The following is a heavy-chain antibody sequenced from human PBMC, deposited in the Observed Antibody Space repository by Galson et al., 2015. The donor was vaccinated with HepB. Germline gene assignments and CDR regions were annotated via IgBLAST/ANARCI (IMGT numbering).Heavy chain of an antibody. CDR1: GFTFSSYW. V-gene: IGHV3-7*03. J-gene: IGHJ4*02. D-gene: IGHD2-15*01. CDR3: ARAKCGGSCRRLSFDY. Sequence: SLRLSCAASGFTFSSYWMSWVRQAPGKGLEWVANIKQDGSEKYYVDSVKGRFTISRDNAKNSLYLQMNSLRAEDTAVYYCARAKCGGSCRRLSFDYWGQGTLVTVSS. CDR2: IKQDGSEK.